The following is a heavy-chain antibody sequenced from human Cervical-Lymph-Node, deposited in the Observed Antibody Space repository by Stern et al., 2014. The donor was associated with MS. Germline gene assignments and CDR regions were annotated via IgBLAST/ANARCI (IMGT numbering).Heavy chain of an antibody. CDR1: GYTFIRYY. V-gene: IGHV1-46*01. Sequence: QDPLVQSGAQVKKPGASVKVSCKGSGYTFIRYYIHWVRQAPGQGLEWMGIVNANGGSARYAQKCQVRVTMASDTSTSTVSMELSSLRSEDTAVYYCATLYDSSGNYGMEVWGQGTTVIVSS. D-gene: IGHD5/OR15-5a*01. J-gene: IGHJ6*02. CDR2: VNANGGSA. CDR3: ATLYDSSGNYGMEV.